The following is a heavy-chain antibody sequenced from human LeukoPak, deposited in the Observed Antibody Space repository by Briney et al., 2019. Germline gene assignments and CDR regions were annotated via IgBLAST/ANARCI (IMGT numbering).Heavy chain of an antibody. CDR1: GYTFTGYY. Sequence: ASVKVSCKASGYTFTGYYMHWVRQAPGQGLEWMGWINTNTMNPTYAQGFTGRFVFSLDTSVSTAYLQISSLKAEDTAVYYCARMTAVSPGLWGQGTLVTVSS. V-gene: IGHV7-4-1*02. CDR2: INTNTMNP. CDR3: ARMTAVSPGL. J-gene: IGHJ4*02. D-gene: IGHD2-21*02.